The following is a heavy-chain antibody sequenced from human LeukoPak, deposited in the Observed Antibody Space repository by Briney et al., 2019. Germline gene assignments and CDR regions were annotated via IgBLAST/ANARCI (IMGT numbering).Heavy chain of an antibody. CDR1: GFTFRSYW. V-gene: IGHV3-7*01. D-gene: IGHD1-14*01. CDR2: IKQDGSEK. CDR3: TRGTGRWPTFDS. J-gene: IGHJ4*02. Sequence: GGSLRLSCAASGFTFRSYWMNWVRQAPGKGLEWVANIKQDGSEKYYVDSVKGRFTISRDNSQNSLFLQMSSLRAEDTALYYCTRGTGRWPTFDSWGQGTLVTVSS.